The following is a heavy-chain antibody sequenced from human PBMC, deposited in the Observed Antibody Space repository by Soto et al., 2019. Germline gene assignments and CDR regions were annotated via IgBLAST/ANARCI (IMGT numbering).Heavy chain of an antibody. Sequence: GGSLRLSCAASGFTFSSYAMSWVRQAPGKGLEWVSAISGSGGSTYYADSVKGRFTISRDNSKNTLYLQMNSLRAEDTAVYYCAKAFYSSTHYYYYMDVWGKGTTVTVSS. V-gene: IGHV3-23*01. J-gene: IGHJ6*03. CDR3: AKAFYSSTHYYYYMDV. CDR1: GFTFSSYA. CDR2: ISGSGGST. D-gene: IGHD4-4*01.